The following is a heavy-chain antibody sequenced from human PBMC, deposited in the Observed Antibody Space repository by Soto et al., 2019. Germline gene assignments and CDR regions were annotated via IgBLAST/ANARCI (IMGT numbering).Heavy chain of an antibody. CDR3: ARARETAAAGNDDWFDP. V-gene: IGHV1-46*01. CDR2: INPSGGST. CDR1: GYTFTSYY. D-gene: IGHD6-13*01. Sequence: GASVKVSCKASGYTFTSYYMHWVRQAPRQGLEWMGIINPSGGSTSYAQKFQGRVTMTRDTSTSTVYMELSSLRSEDTAVYYCARARETAAAGNDDWFDPWGQGTLVTVSS. J-gene: IGHJ5*02.